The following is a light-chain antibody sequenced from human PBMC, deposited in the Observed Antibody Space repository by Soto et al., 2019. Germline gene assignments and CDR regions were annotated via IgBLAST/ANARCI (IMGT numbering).Light chain of an antibody. V-gene: IGKV1-33*01. CDR3: QQYDNLPYT. Sequence: DIQMTQSPSSLSASVGDRVTITCQASQDISNYLNWYQQKPGKAPKLLIYDASNLETGVPSRFSGSGSRTDFTFTISILQPEDIATYYCQQYDNLPYTFGQGTKLEIK. J-gene: IGKJ2*01. CDR1: QDISNY. CDR2: DAS.